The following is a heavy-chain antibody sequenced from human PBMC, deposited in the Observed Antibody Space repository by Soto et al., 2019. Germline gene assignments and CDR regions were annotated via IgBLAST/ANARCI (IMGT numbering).Heavy chain of an antibody. V-gene: IGHV3-30*18. Sequence: QVQLVESGGGVVQPGRSLRLSCAASGFTFSSYGMHWVRQAPGKGLEWVAVISYDGSNKYYADSVKGRFTISRDNYKNTLYLQMNSLRAEDRAVYYCAKDGRDIVGTMGEMYYCYGMDVWGQGTTVTVSS. J-gene: IGHJ6*02. CDR1: GFTFSSYG. D-gene: IGHD5-12*01. CDR2: ISYDGSNK. CDR3: AKDGRDIVGTMGEMYYCYGMDV.